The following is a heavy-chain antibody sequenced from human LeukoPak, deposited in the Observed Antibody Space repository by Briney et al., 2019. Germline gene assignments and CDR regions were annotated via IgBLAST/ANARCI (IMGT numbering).Heavy chain of an antibody. CDR1: GSALSSDW. V-gene: IGHV3-74*01. J-gene: IGHJ4*02. CDR3: AGHQQWLIY. D-gene: IGHD6-19*01. CDR2: INSDGSYT. Sequence: GGCVTLSCAALGSALSSDWMEWVRQAPGKGLVWVSRINSDGSYTNYADSVKGRFTISRDNAKNTLYLQVNSLRADDTAVYYCAGHQQWLIYWGQGTLVTVSS.